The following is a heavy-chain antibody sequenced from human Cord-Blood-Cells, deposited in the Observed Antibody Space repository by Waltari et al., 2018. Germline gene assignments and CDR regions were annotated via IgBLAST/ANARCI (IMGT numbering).Heavy chain of an antibody. V-gene: IGHV4-34*01. J-gene: IGHJ4*02. CDR3: ARVRHGFYFDY. CDR2: INHSGST. Sequence: QVQLQQWGAGLLQPSETLSLTCAVDGGSLSGYYWTWIRQPPGTGLEWIGEINHSGSTNYNPSLKSRVTISVDTSKNQFSLKLSSVTAADTAVYYCARVRHGFYFDYWGQGTLVTVSS. CDR1: GGSLSGYY.